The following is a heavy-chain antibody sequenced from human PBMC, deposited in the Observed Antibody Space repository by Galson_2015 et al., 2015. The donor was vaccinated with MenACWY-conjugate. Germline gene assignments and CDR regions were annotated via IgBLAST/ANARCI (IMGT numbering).Heavy chain of an antibody. Sequence: SVKVSCKASGDSFNNYRFNWIRQAPGQGPEWLGGIIPVFHTTDYAQRFQGRLTITADESTSTVYMELSSLRSDDTAMYYCAGPGCDYEQRSFFHRWGQEDLITV. J-gene: IGHJ5*02. V-gene: IGHV1-69*13. D-gene: IGHD4-17*01. CDR1: GDSFNNYR. CDR3: AGPGCDYEQRSFFHR. CDR2: IIPVFHTT.